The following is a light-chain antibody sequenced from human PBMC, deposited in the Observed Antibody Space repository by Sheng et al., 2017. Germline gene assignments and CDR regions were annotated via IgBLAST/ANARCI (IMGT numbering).Light chain of an antibody. CDR2: DAS. V-gene: IGKV3-11*01. CDR1: QSVGNS. CDR3: QQRGKWPLT. J-gene: IGKJ4*01. Sequence: EIVLTQSPATLSLSPGERATLSCRASQSVGNSLVWYQQKPAQAPRLLMFDASKRASGIPVRFSGSGSGTDFTLTISSLEPEDFALYYCQQRGKWPLTFGGGTKVEDQT.